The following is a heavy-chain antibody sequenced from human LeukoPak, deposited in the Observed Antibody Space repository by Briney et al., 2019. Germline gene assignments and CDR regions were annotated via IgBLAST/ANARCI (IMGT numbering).Heavy chain of an antibody. V-gene: IGHV3-23*01. CDR1: GFTFSSYG. CDR2: ISGSGGST. J-gene: IGHJ4*02. D-gene: IGHD6-13*01. CDR3: ARGPQMYSSSWFSRLHPFDY. Sequence: GGSLRLSCAASGFTFSSYGMSWVRQAPGKGLEWVSAISGSGGSTYYADSVKGRFTISRDNAKNSLYLQMNSLRAEDTAVYYCARGPQMYSSSWFSRLHPFDYWGQGTLVTVSS.